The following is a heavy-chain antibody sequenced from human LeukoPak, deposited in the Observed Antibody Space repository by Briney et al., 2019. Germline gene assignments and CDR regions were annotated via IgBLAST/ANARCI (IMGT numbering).Heavy chain of an antibody. Sequence: GGSLRLSCAASGFTFSSYSMNWVRQAPGKGLEWVSSISSSSSYIYYADSVKGRFTISRDNAKNSLYLQMNSLRDEDTAVYYCARGTYSSGWYGVYWGQGTLVTVSS. V-gene: IGHV3-21*01. J-gene: IGHJ4*02. CDR3: ARGTYSSGWYGVY. D-gene: IGHD6-19*01. CDR2: ISSSSSYI. CDR1: GFTFSSYS.